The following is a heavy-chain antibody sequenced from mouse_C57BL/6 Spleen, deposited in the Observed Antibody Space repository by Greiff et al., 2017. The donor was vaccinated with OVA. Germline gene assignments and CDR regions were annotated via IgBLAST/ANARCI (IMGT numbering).Heavy chain of an antibody. CDR2: IYRGSGNT. CDR3: ARSYYGSSPWFAY. V-gene: IGHV1-84*01. Sequence: LQESGPELVKPGASVKISCKASGYTFTDYYINWVKQRPGQGLEWIGWIYRGSGNTKYNEKFKGKATLTVDTSSSTAYMQLSSLTSEDTAVYVCARSYYGSSPWFAYWGQGTLVTVSA. CDR1: GYTFTDYY. D-gene: IGHD1-1*01. J-gene: IGHJ3*01.